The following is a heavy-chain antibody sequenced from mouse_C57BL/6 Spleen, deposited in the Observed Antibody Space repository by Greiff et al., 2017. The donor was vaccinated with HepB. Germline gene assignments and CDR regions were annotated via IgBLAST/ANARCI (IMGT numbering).Heavy chain of an antibody. D-gene: IGHD2-2*01. Sequence: EVQVVESGAELVKPGASVKLSCTASGFNIKDYYMHWVKQRTEQGLEWIGRIDPEDGETKYAPKFQGKATITADTSSNTAYLQLSSLTSEDTAVYYCARSEGSTMVTRYFDVWGTGTTVTVSS. V-gene: IGHV14-2*01. CDR3: ARSEGSTMVTRYFDV. CDR1: GFNIKDYY. CDR2: IDPEDGET. J-gene: IGHJ1*03.